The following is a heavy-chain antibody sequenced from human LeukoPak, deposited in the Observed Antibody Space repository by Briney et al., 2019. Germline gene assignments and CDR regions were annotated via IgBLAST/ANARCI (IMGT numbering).Heavy chain of an antibody. J-gene: IGHJ4*02. CDR1: GGSISSGDYY. Sequence: SETLSLTCTVSGGSISSGDYYWSWIRQPPGKGLEWIGYIYYSGSTYYNPSLKSRVTISVDTSKNQFSLKLSSVTAADTAVYYCASLSGSYHTGLDYWGQGTLVTVSS. V-gene: IGHV4-30-4*02. CDR2: IYYSGST. CDR3: ASLSGSYHTGLDY. D-gene: IGHD1-26*01.